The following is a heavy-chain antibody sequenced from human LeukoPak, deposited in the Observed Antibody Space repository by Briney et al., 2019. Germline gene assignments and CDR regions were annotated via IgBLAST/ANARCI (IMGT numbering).Heavy chain of an antibody. CDR1: GGSISSGSYY. V-gene: IGHV4-61*02. D-gene: IGHD2-2*01. CDR3: ARDSLLPSAMGYYYMDV. J-gene: IGHJ6*03. Sequence: SQTLSLTCSVSGGSISSGSYYWSWIRQPAGKGLEWIGRIYTSGSTKHNPSLKSRVTISVDTSRNQFSLKLSSVTAADTALYFCARDSLLPSAMGYYYMDVWGKGTTVTVSS. CDR2: IYTSGST.